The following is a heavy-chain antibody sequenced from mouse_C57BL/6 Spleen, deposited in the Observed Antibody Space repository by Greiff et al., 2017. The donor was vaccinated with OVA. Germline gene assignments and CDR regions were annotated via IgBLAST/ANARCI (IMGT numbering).Heavy chain of an antibody. CDR1: GYTFTSYW. J-gene: IGHJ4*01. D-gene: IGHD3-1*01. CDR2: IYPSDSET. Sequence: QVQLQQPGAELVRPGSSVKLSCKASGYTFTSYWMGWVKQRPGQGLEWIGNIYPSDSETHYNQKFQDKATLTVDKSSSTAYMQLSSLTSEDSAVYYCARTSIGDAMDYWGQGTSVTVSS. CDR3: ARTSIGDAMDY. V-gene: IGHV1-61*01.